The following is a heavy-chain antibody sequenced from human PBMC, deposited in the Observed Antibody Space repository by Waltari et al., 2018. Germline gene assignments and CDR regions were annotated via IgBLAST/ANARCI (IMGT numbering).Heavy chain of an antibody. CDR2: IDWEDDK. V-gene: IGHV2-70*13. J-gene: IGHJ5*01. CDR3: ARAGPMSGNIWSRWFDS. D-gene: IGHD2-8*02. Sequence: QVTLRESGPALVRPTETLTLTCTFSGFSPNTHGVCVNWIRQPPGKALEWLSRIDWEDDKYYSPSLQTRLTISKDTSKNQVVLTMTNMDPADTATYYCARAGPMSGNIWSRWFDSWGQGTLVTVSS. CDR1: GFSPNTHGVC.